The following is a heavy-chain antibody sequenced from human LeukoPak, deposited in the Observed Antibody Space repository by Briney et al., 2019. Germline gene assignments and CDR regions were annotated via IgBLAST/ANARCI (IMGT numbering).Heavy chain of an antibody. D-gene: IGHD3-9*01. J-gene: IGHJ6*02. V-gene: IGHV4-4*07. Sequence: PSETLSLTCTVSGGSISSYYWSWIRQPAGKGLEWIGRIYTSGSTNYNPSLKSRVTMSVDTSKNQFSLKLSSVTAADTAVYYCARVGYDILTGYYYGMDVWGQGTTATVSS. CDR1: GGSISSYY. CDR2: IYTSGST. CDR3: ARVGYDILTGYYYGMDV.